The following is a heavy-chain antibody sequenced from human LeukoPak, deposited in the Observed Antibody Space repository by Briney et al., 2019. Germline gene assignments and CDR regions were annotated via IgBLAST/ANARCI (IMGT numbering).Heavy chain of an antibody. CDR1: GFTFSSYS. Sequence: GRSLRLSCAASGFTFSSYSMNWVRQAPGKGLEWVSSISSSSSYIYYADSVKGRFTISRDNAKNSLYLQMNSLRAEDTAVYYCARDNGGSGSYNFDYWGQGTLVTVSS. CDR3: ARDNGGSGSYNFDY. CDR2: ISSSSSYI. D-gene: IGHD3-10*01. V-gene: IGHV3-21*01. J-gene: IGHJ4*02.